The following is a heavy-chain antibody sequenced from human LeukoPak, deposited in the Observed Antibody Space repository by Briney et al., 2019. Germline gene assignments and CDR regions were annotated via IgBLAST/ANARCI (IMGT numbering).Heavy chain of an antibody. CDR1: GFTFDDYA. Sequence: PGRSLRLSCAASGFTFDDYAMHWVRQASGKGLEWVSGISWNSGSICYADSVKGRFTISRDNAKNSLYPQMNSLRAEDTALYYCAKGYDYGDYKTLMDYWGQGTLVTVSS. D-gene: IGHD4-17*01. V-gene: IGHV3-9*01. CDR2: ISWNSGSI. J-gene: IGHJ4*02. CDR3: AKGYDYGDYKTLMDY.